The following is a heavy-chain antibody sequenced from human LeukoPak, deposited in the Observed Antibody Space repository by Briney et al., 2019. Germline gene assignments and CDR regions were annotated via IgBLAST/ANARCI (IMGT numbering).Heavy chain of an antibody. V-gene: IGHV1-46*01. Sequence: ASVKVSCKASGYTFTSDYIHWVRQAPGQGLEWMGIINPSGGSTSYAQKFQGRVTMTRDMSTNTVYMELSSLRSEDTAVYYCAREAIDDSSGYHFDYWGQGTLVTVSS. CDR1: GYTFTSDY. CDR3: AREAIDDSSGYHFDY. D-gene: IGHD3-22*01. CDR2: INPSGGST. J-gene: IGHJ4*02.